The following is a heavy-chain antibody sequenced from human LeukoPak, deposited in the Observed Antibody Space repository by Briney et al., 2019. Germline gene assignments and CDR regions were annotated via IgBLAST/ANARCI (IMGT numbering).Heavy chain of an antibody. V-gene: IGHV1-24*01. CDR1: GYTLTELS. CDR2: FDPEDGET. CDR3: ATWGFPGGGVIIPFDY. Sequence: GASVKVSCKVSGYTLTELSMHWVRQAPGKGLEWMGGFDPEDGETIYAQKFQGRVTMTEDTSTDTAYMELSSLRSEDTAVYYCATWGFPGGGVIIPFDYWGQGTLVTVSS. D-gene: IGHD3-10*01. J-gene: IGHJ4*02.